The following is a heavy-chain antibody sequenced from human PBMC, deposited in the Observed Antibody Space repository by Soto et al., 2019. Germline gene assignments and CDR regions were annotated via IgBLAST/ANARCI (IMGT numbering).Heavy chain of an antibody. V-gene: IGHV3-9*01. CDR2: ISWNSGSI. Sequence: EVQLVGSGGGLVQPGRSLSVSCAASGFTFDDYAMHWVRQAPGKGLEWVSGISWNSGSIGYADSVKGRFTISRDNAKNSLDLQMNSLRAEDTALYYCAKDMSAYRSGRYRSYYFDYWGQGTLVTVSS. J-gene: IGHJ4*02. CDR3: AKDMSAYRSGRYRSYYFDY. CDR1: GFTFDDYA. D-gene: IGHD6-19*01.